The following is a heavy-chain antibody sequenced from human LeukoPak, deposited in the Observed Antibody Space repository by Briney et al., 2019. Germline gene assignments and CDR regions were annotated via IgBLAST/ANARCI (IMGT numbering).Heavy chain of an antibody. V-gene: IGHV4-4*02. Sequence: SETLSLTCAVSGGSISSSNWWSWVRQPPGKGLEWIGEIYHSGSTNYNPSLKSRVTISVDKSKNQFSLKLSSVTAADTAVYYCARDCGGSGGSCPMGFDYWGQGTLVTVSS. CDR2: IYHSGST. D-gene: IGHD2-15*01. CDR3: ARDCGGSGGSCPMGFDY. CDR1: GGSISSSNW. J-gene: IGHJ4*02.